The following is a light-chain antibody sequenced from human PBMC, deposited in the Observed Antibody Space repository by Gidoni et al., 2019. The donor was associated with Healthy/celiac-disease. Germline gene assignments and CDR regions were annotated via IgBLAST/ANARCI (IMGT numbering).Light chain of an antibody. CDR3: QKYNSAPWT. V-gene: IGKV1-27*01. J-gene: IGKJ1*01. CDR1: QGISNY. CDR2: AAS. Sequence: DLPLTQSPSSLSASVGDRVTITCRASQGISNYLAWYQQKPGKVPKLLIYAASNLQSGVPARVRGSGSGTDFTLTISSLQPEDVATYYCQKYNSAPWTFGEGTKVEIK.